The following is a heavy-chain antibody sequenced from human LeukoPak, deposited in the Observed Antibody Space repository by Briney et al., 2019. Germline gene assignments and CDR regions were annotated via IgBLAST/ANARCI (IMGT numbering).Heavy chain of an antibody. CDR2: IYYSGST. CDR3: ARIFSGGGVDY. CDR1: GGSFSGYY. Sequence: SETLSLTCAVYGGSFSGYYWSWIRQHPGKGLEWIGYIYYSGSTYYNPSLKSRVTISVDTSKNQFSLKLSSVTAADTAVYYCARIFSGGGVDYWGQGTLVTVSS. J-gene: IGHJ4*02. D-gene: IGHD2-15*01. V-gene: IGHV4-31*11.